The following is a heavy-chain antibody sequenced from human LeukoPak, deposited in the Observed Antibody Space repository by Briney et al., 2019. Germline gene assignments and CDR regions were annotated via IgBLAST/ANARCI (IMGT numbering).Heavy chain of an antibody. CDR3: VGLGSYYFDY. D-gene: IGHD3-10*01. J-gene: IGHJ4*02. CDR2: ISYDGSNE. CDR1: GFTFSSYV. Sequence: GGSLRLSCAASGFTFSSYVMHWVRQAPGKGLEWVAIISYDGSNEYYADSVKGRFTISRDNSKNTLYLQMNSLRADDTAVYYCVGLGSYYFDYWGQGTLVTVSS. V-gene: IGHV3-30*04.